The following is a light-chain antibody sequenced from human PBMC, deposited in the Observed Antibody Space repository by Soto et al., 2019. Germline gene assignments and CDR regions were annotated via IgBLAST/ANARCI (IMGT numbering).Light chain of an antibody. V-gene: IGLV2-14*01. CDR1: SSDVGGYNY. J-gene: IGLJ1*01. CDR3: SSYTSSSTLV. Sequence: QSALTQPASVSGSPGQSITISCTGTSSDVGGYNYVSWCQQHPGKAPKLMIYEVSNRPSGVSNRFSGSKSGNTASLTISGLHTEDEADYYCSSYTSSSTLVFGTGTKLTVL. CDR2: EVS.